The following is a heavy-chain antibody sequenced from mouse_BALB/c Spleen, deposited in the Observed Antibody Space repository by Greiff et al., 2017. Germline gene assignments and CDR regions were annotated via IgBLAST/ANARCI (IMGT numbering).Heavy chain of an antibody. Sequence: VKLMESGPGLVAPSQSLSITCTVSGFSLTSYGVHWVRQPPGKGLEWLGVIWAGGSTNYNSALMSRLSISKDNSKSQVFLKMNSLQTDDTAMYYCAREDYDYLYYAMDYWGQGTSVTVSS. CDR2: IWAGGST. CDR1: GFSLTSYG. CDR3: AREDYDYLYYAMDY. D-gene: IGHD2-4*01. J-gene: IGHJ4*01. V-gene: IGHV2-9*02.